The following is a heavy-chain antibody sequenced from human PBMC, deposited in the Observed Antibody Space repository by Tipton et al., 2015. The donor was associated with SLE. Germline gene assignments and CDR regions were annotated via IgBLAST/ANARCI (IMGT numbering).Heavy chain of an antibody. D-gene: IGHD2-21*02. CDR3: ADVGDLAP. CDR1: GFTFSNYW. Sequence: SLRLSCAASGFTFSNYWMNWVRQAPGKGLEWVANINTDGSGRYYVDSVKGRFTISRDNAKKSLYLQMNSLRVEDTAMYYCADVGDLAPWGQGTLVTVSS. CDR2: INTDGSGR. J-gene: IGHJ4*02. V-gene: IGHV3-7*01.